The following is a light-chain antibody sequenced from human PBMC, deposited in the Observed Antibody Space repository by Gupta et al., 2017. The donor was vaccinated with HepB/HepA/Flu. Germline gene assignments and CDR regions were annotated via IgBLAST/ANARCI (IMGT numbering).Light chain of an antibody. J-gene: IGKJ4*01. CDR1: QNINTY. V-gene: IGKV1-39*01. CDR3: QQSFSSPVT. CDR2: ASI. Sequence: DIQMIQSPASLYASIGDRVTVTCRASQNINTYVNWYQQKPGKAPKLLIYASISLQSGVPSRFSGDGSGTDFTLTINRLQPEDFASYYCQQSFSSPVTFGGGTKVEMK.